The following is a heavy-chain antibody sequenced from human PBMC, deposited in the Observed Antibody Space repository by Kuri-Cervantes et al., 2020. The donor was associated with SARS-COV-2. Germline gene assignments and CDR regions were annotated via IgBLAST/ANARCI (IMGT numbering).Heavy chain of an antibody. CDR3: ARHTITGPFDY. CDR2: IYHSGST. D-gene: IGHD1-20*01. J-gene: IGHJ4*02. CDR1: GSSISSGYY. Sequence: SETLSLTCAVSGSSISSGYYWGWIRQPPGKGLEWIGSIYHSGSTYYNPSLKSRVTISVDTSKNQFSLKLSSVTAADTAVYYCARHTITGPFDYWGQGTLVTVSS. V-gene: IGHV4-38-2*01.